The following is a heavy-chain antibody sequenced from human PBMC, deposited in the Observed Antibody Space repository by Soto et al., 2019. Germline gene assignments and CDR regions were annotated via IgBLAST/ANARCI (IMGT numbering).Heavy chain of an antibody. CDR3: AKCSYDWLLPYYFDY. V-gene: IGHV3-23*01. Sequence: EVQLLESGGGLVQPGGSLGLSCAASGFTFSSYAMSWVRQAPGKGLEGVSAISGSGGSTYYADSVKGRFTISRDNSKNTLYLQMNSLRAEDTAVYYCAKCSYDWLLPYYFDYWGQGTLVTVSS. CDR1: GFTFSSYA. CDR2: ISGSGGST. D-gene: IGHD3-9*01. J-gene: IGHJ4*02.